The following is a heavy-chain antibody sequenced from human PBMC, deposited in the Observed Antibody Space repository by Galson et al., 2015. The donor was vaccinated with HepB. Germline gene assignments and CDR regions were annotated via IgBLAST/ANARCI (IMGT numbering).Heavy chain of an antibody. V-gene: IGHV3-30*01. J-gene: IGHJ5*02. CDR2: ISYDGSDK. D-gene: IGHD3-22*01. Sequence: SLRLSCAASGFSFSSYAMHWVRQAPGKGLEWVAVISYDGSDKNYPDYVKGRFTISRDNSKNTLNLQMNSLSAEDTAVYYCARAGDGFDCSGYYLEWFDPWGQGTLVIGSS. CDR3: ARAGDGFDCSGYYLEWFDP. CDR1: GFSFSSYA.